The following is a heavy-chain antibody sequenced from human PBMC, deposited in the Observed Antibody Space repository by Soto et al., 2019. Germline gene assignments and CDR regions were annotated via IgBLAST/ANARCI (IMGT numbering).Heavy chain of an antibody. J-gene: IGHJ4*02. V-gene: IGHV1-2*02. CDR3: ARARRKDYFDY. D-gene: IGHD2-15*01. CDR2: IDPNSGGT. CDR1: GYTFTAYY. Sequence: ASVKVSCKASGYTFTAYYIYWVRQAPGQGLAWLGWIDPNSGGTNYAQKFQGRVTITADESTSTAYMELSSLRSEDTAVYYCARARRKDYFDYWGQGTLVTVSS.